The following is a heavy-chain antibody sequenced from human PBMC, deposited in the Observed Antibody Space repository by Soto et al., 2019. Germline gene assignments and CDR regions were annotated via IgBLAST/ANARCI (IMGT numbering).Heavy chain of an antibody. V-gene: IGHV3-23*01. J-gene: IGHJ6*02. CDR2: VSPTGAGT. CDR3: ARDKLAARRYYYYGMDV. D-gene: IGHD6-6*01. Sequence: GGSLRLSCAASGFSFNSYVMRWVRQAPGKGLEWVSDVSPTGAGTNYADSVKGRFTISRDNSKNTLLLQMNSLRVEDSAVYYCARDKLAARRYYYYGMDVWGQGTTVTVS. CDR1: GFSFNSYV.